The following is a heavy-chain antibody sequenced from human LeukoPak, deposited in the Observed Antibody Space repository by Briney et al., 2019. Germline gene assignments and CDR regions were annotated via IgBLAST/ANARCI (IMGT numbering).Heavy chain of an antibody. V-gene: IGHV3-9*03. Sequence: GRSLRLSXAASGFTFDDYAMHWVWQAPGKGLEWVSGSSRNSGSIGYADSVKGRFTISRDNAKHSLYLQMNSLRAEDMALYYCAKDMYPYCTNGVCPPDYWGQGTLVTVSS. CDR1: GFTFDDYA. CDR3: AKDMYPYCTNGVCPPDY. CDR2: SSRNSGSI. D-gene: IGHD2-8*01. J-gene: IGHJ4*02.